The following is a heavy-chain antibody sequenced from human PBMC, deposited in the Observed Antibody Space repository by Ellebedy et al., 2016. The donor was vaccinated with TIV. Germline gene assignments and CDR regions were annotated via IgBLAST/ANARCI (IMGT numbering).Heavy chain of an antibody. CDR2: ISSNINYT. D-gene: IGHD2/OR15-2a*01. J-gene: IGHJ3*02. CDR3: ARAFRAGAFDI. Sequence: GGSLRLSCAASGFTFSSYSMNWVRQAPGKGLEWVSSISSNINYTYYADSVKGRSNISRDNAKNSLYVQMKSLRAEDTAVYYCARAFRAGAFDIWGQGTVVTVSS. V-gene: IGHV3-21*06. CDR1: GFTFSSYS.